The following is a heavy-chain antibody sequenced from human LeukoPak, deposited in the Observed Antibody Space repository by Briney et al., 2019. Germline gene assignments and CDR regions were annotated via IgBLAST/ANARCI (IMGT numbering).Heavy chain of an antibody. Sequence: GGSLRLSCAASGFTFSSYEMNWVRQAPGKGLECVSGISGSGGSTHYADSVKGRFTISRDTSKNTLFLQMNSLRAEDTAVYYCAKVGGYDRYYFDYWGQGTLVTVSS. CDR2: ISGSGGST. CDR1: GFTFSSYE. CDR3: AKVGGYDRYYFDY. V-gene: IGHV3-23*01. J-gene: IGHJ4*02. D-gene: IGHD5-12*01.